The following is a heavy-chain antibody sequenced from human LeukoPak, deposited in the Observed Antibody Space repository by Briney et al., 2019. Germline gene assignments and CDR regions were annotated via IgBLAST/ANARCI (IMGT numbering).Heavy chain of an antibody. V-gene: IGHV4-34*01. CDR2: INHSGST. Sequence: KASETLSLTCAVYGGSFSGYYWSWIRQPPGKGLEWIGEINHSGSTNYNPSLKSRVTISVDTSKNQFSLKLSSVTAADTAVYYCARAGYSSGIEYWGQGTLVTVSS. CDR1: GGSFSGYY. CDR3: ARAGYSSGIEY. D-gene: IGHD6-25*01. J-gene: IGHJ4*02.